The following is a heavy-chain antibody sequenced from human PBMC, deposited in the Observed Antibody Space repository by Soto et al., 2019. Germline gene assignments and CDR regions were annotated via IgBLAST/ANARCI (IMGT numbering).Heavy chain of an antibody. CDR3: ARGADSSLYYYNGMDV. Sequence: GGSLRLSCAASGFTFSSYEMKWVRQAPGKGLEWVSHISTGGSTAYYADSVKGRFTISRDNAKNSLYLQMNSLRAEDTAVYYCARGADSSLYYYNGMDVWGQGTTVTVS. CDR1: GFTFSSYE. J-gene: IGHJ6*02. CDR2: ISTGGSTA. V-gene: IGHV3-48*03. D-gene: IGHD3-22*01.